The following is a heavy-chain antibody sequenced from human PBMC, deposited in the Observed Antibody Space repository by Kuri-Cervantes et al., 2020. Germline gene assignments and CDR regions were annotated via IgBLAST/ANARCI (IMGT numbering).Heavy chain of an antibody. V-gene: IGHV1-2*02. J-gene: IGHJ4*02. CDR1: GYTSTGYY. Sequence: ASVKVSCKASGYTSTGYYMHWVRQAPGQGLEWMGWINPNSGGTNYAQKFQGRVTVTRDTSISTAYMELRSLRSDDTAVYYCAREGGSYDMPFDYWGQGTLVTVSS. D-gene: IGHD1-26*01. CDR3: AREGGSYDMPFDY. CDR2: INPNSGGT.